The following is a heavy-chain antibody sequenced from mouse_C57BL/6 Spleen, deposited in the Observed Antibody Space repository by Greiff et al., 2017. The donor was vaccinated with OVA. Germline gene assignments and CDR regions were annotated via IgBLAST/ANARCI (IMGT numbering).Heavy chain of an antibody. CDR1: GYTFTEYT. Sequence: QVQLQQSGAELVKPGASVKLSCKASGYTFTEYTIHWVKQRSGQGLEWIGWFYPGSGSIKYNEKFKDKATLTADKSSSIVYMELSRLTSEDSAVYFCARHPLITTVVATWYFDVWGTGTTVTVSS. CDR2: FYPGSGSI. CDR3: ARHPLITTVVATWYFDV. V-gene: IGHV1-62-2*01. J-gene: IGHJ1*03. D-gene: IGHD1-1*01.